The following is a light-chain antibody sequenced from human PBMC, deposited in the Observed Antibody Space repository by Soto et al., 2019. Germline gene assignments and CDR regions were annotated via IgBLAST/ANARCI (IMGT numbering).Light chain of an antibody. Sequence: QSVLTQPPSVSGAPGQRVTISCTGSSSNIGAGYDVHWYQQLPGTAPKLLIYGNSNRPSGVPDRFSGSKSGTSASLAITGLQAEDEADSYCQSYDSSLSGYVFGGGTKLTVL. CDR1: SSNIGAGYD. J-gene: IGLJ2*01. CDR3: QSYDSSLSGYV. CDR2: GNS. V-gene: IGLV1-40*01.